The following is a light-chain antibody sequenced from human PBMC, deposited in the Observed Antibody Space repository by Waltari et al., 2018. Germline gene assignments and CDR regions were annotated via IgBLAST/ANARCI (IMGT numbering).Light chain of an antibody. Sequence: EIVLTQSPATLSLSSGERVTLLCRASQSISTDLAWYQHKPGEVPRLLIFDAFTRATGIPARFSGSGSGTDFTLTISSLEPDDSAVYYCQQRNRWPRTFGQGTKVEIK. V-gene: IGKV3-11*01. CDR1: QSISTD. J-gene: IGKJ1*01. CDR2: DAF. CDR3: QQRNRWPRT.